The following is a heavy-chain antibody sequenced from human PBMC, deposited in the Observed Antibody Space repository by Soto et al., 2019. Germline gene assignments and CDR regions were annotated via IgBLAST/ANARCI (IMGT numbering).Heavy chain of an antibody. CDR3: AKGDIVVVPAATLFDY. D-gene: IGHD2-2*01. CDR1: GFTFSSYA. Sequence: LRLSCAASGFTFSSYAMSWVRQAPGKGLEWVSAISGSGGSTYYADSVKGRFTISRDNSKNTLYLQMNSLRAEDTAVYYCAKGDIVVVPAATLFDYWGQGTLVTVSS. CDR2: ISGSGGST. J-gene: IGHJ4*02. V-gene: IGHV3-23*01.